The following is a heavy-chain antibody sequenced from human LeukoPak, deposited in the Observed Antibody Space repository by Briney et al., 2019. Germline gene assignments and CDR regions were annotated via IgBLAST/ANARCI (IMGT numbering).Heavy chain of an antibody. CDR3: AKDLLTRIAARPDGYYHGMDV. V-gene: IGHV3-30*18. CDR2: ISYDGSNK. CDR1: GFPFSSYG. D-gene: IGHD6-6*01. Sequence: GRSLRLSCAASGFPFSSYGMHWVRQAPGKGLEWVAVISYDGSNKYYADSVKGRFTISRDNSKNTLYLQMNSLRAEDTAVYYCAKDLLTRIAARPDGYYHGMDVWGQARKVAVSS. J-gene: IGHJ6*02.